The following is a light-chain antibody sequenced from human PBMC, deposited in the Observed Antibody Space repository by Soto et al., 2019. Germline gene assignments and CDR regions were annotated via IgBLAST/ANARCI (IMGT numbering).Light chain of an antibody. CDR2: AAS. Sequence: DIQVTQSPPSVSASVGDRVTITCRASQDVGVYLAWYQQKPGTAPKLLISAASTLPVGVPARFSGSGSGTDFTLTISSLEPEDSATYFCQQCARFPLAFGGGTNVEIK. CDR1: QDVGVY. CDR3: QQCARFPLA. J-gene: IGKJ4*01. V-gene: IGKV1-12*01.